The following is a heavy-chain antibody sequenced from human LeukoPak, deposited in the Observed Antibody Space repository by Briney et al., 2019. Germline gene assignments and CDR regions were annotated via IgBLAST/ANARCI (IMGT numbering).Heavy chain of an antibody. CDR2: IGPTGTDR. CDR1: GFTFSSCG. CDR3: ARARFGELLSYFDY. Sequence: GGSLRLSCAASGFTFSSCGFNWVRQAPGKGLEWVSSIGPTGTDRYYADSVRGRFTISRDNAKNSLYLQMNSLRAEDTALYYCARARFGELLSYFDYWGQGTLVTVSS. D-gene: IGHD3-10*02. V-gene: IGHV3-21*04. J-gene: IGHJ4*02.